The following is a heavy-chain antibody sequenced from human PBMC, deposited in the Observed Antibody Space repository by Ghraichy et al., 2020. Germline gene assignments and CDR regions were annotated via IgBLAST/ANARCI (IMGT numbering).Heavy chain of an antibody. J-gene: IGHJ6*03. CDR2: IYYSGTT. V-gene: IGHV4-39*01. D-gene: IGHD3/OR15-3a*01. Sequence: SETLSLTCTVSGGSISSGSYYWGWIRQPPGKGLEWIGSIYYSGTTYYNPSLKSRVTISADTSKNQFSLKLNSVTAADTAVYYCAGTDYYYMDVWGKGTTVNVSS. CDR3: AGTDYYYMDV. CDR1: GGSISSGSYY.